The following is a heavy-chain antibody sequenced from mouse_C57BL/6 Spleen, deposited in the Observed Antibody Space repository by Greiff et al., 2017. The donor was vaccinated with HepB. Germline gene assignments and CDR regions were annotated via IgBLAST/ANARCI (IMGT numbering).Heavy chain of an antibody. CDR3: ARGSNYEFAY. J-gene: IGHJ3*01. V-gene: IGHV5-17*01. CDR1: GFTFSDYG. D-gene: IGHD2-5*01. CDR2: ISSGSSTI. Sequence: DVQLVESGGGLVKPGGSLKLSCAASGFTFSDYGMHWVRQAPEKGLEWVAYISSGSSTIYYADTVKGRFTISRDNAKNTLFLQMTSLRSEDTAMYYCARGSNYEFAYWGQGTLVTVSA.